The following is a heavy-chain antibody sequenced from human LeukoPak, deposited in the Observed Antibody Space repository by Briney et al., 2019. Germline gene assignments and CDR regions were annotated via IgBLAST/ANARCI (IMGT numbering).Heavy chain of an antibody. CDR1: GYTFTGYY. J-gene: IGHJ4*02. D-gene: IGHD3-16*02. CDR2: INPNSGGT. CDR3: AREGSPPPFYDCVWGSYRS. Sequence: AASVKVSCKASGYTFTGYYMHWVRQAPGQGLEWMGWINPNSGGTNYAQKFQGRVTMTRDTSISTAYMELSRLRSDDTAVYYCAREGSPPPFYDCVWGSYRSWGQGTLVTVSS. V-gene: IGHV1-2*02.